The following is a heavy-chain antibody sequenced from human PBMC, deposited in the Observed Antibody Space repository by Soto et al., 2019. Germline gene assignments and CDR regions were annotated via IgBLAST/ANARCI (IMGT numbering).Heavy chain of an antibody. Sequence: QVQLVESGGGVVQPGKSLRVSCIVSGYIVRRHAIHWVRQAPGKGLEWVAAISRDGTIKYYLDSVKGRFNVSRDNSQNAVFLEMNSLRNEDTAVYHCARSRNGGVADSFDYWGQGTLVTVSA. CDR1: GYIVRRHA. CDR2: ISRDGTIK. J-gene: IGHJ4*02. CDR3: ARSRNGGVADSFDY. V-gene: IGHV3-30-3*01. D-gene: IGHD2-8*01.